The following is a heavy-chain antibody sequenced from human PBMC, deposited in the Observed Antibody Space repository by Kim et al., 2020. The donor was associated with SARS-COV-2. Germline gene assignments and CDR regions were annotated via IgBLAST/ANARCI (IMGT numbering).Heavy chain of an antibody. CDR1: GFTFSSYW. CDR3: AWYYDILTGHSMDV. Sequence: GGSLRLSCAASGFTFSSYWMSWVRQAPGKGLEWVANIKQDGSEKYYVDSVKGRFTISRDNAKNSLYLQMNSLRAEDTAVYYCAWYYDILTGHSMDVCGQGTTVTVSS. V-gene: IGHV3-7*01. J-gene: IGHJ6*02. CDR2: IKQDGSEK. D-gene: IGHD3-9*01.